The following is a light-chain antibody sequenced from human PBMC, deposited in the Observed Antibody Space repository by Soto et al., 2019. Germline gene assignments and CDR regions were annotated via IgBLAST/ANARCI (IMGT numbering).Light chain of an antibody. CDR3: QQYNNGFLN. Sequence: EIVMTQSPATLSVSPGERATLSCRASQSVSSNLAWYQQKPGQAPRRLIYGASTRATGIPARFSGSGSGTECTLTISSLQSAAFAVSYCQQYNNGFLNFGTWKRLEIK. J-gene: IGKJ5*01. CDR2: GAS. V-gene: IGKV3-15*01. CDR1: QSVSSN.